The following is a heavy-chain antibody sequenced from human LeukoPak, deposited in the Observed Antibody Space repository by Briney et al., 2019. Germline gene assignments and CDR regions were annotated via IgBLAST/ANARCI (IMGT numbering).Heavy chain of an antibody. J-gene: IGHJ6*02. CDR3: ARRGYCSSTSCYGYYYYGMDV. V-gene: IGHV4-34*01. D-gene: IGHD2-2*03. CDR2: INHSGST. CDR1: GGSFSGYY. Sequence: SETLSLTRAVYGGSFSGYYWSWIRQPPGKGLEWIGEINHSGSTNYNPSLKSRVTISVDTSKNQFSLKLSSVTAADTAVCYCARRGYCSSTSCYGYYYYGMDVWGQGTTVTVSS.